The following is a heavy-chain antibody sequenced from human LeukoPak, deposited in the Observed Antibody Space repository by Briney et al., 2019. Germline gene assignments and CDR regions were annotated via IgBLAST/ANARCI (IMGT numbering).Heavy chain of an antibody. CDR1: GYTFTSYY. D-gene: IGHD3-16*02. CDR3: AREGLMITFGGVIAIAEHFVY. Sequence: ASVKVSCKASGYTFTSYYMHWVRQAPGQGLEWMGIINPSGGSTSYAQKFQGRVTMTRDTSTSTVYMELSSLRSEDTAVYYCAREGLMITFGGVIAIAEHFVYWGEGTLVTVSS. J-gene: IGHJ4*02. CDR2: INPSGGST. V-gene: IGHV1-46*01.